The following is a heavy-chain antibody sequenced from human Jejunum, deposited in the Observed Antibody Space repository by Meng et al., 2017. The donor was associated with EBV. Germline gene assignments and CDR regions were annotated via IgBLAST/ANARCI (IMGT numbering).Heavy chain of an antibody. CDR3: ARYGSGYFPALWY. Sequence: QVQLQESGPELGRPSGTLALPCAVSGDSISSSNWWSWVRQPPGKGLEWIGEIYHSGSTNYNPSLKSRVTISVDKSKNQFSLKLSSVTAADTAVYYCARYGSGYFPALWYWGQGTLVTVSS. J-gene: IGHJ4*02. CDR2: IYHSGST. V-gene: IGHV4-4*02. D-gene: IGHD3-3*01. CDR1: GDSISSSNW.